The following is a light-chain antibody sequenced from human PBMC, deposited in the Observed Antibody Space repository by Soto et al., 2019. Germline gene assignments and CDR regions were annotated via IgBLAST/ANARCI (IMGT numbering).Light chain of an antibody. Sequence: EIVLTQSPATLSLSPGERANLSCRASQSVGSYLAWSQQKPGQAPRLLIYDASNRAAGIPARFSGSGSGTDFTLPISNLEPEDFAVYFCQQRSNWQLTFCGGNRVESK. CDR3: QQRSNWQLT. J-gene: IGKJ4*01. V-gene: IGKV3-11*01. CDR1: QSVGSY. CDR2: DAS.